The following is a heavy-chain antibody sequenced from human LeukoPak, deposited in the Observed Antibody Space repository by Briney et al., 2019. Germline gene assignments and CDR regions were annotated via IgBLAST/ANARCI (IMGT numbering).Heavy chain of an antibody. CDR1: GGTFSSYA. Sequence: ASVKVSCKASGGTFSSYAISWVRQAPGQGLEWMGGIIPIFGTANYAQKFQGRVTITADESTSTAYMELSSLRSEDTAVYYCARGSYDYVWGSYRQPPDFDYWGQGTLVTVSS. J-gene: IGHJ4*02. CDR2: IIPIFGTA. V-gene: IGHV1-69*13. D-gene: IGHD3-16*02. CDR3: ARGSYDYVWGSYRQPPDFDY.